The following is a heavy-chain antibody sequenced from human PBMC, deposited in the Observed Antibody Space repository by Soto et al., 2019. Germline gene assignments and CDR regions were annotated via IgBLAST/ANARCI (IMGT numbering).Heavy chain of an antibody. V-gene: IGHV4-59*01. CDR1: GGFISRYY. Sequence: PWETLSLTCTVHGGFISRYYWSWFRQPLGKRVEWIGYIYYSGSTNYNPSLKSRVTISVDTSKNQFSLKLSSVTAADTAVYYCARDTVRFGESKRNDRFDRSTQGTLV. CDR3: ARDTVRFGESKRNDRFDR. J-gene: IGHJ5*02. CDR2: IYYSGST. D-gene: IGHD3-10*01.